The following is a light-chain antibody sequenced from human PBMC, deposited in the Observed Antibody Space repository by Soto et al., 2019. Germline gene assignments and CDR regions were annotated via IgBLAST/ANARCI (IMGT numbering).Light chain of an antibody. CDR2: GAS. J-gene: IGKJ1*01. V-gene: IGKV3-15*01. CDR1: QSFSSN. Sequence: EIVMTQSLATLSVSPGERATLSCRASQSFSSNLAWYQQKPGQAPRLLIYGASTRATGIPARFSGSGSGTEFTLTISSLQSEDFAVYYCQQYNSWPRTFGQGTKVEIK. CDR3: QQYNSWPRT.